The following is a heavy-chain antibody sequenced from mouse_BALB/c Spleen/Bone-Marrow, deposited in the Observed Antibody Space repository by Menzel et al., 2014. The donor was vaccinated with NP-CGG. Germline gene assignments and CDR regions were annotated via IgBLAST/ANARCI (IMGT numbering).Heavy chain of an antibody. Sequence: QVQLKESGPELVKPGASVKMSCKASGYTFTSYYIHWVKQRPGQGIEWIGWIYPGDGSTKYNEKFKGKTTLTADKSSSTAYMLLSSLTSEDSAIYFCARGGGMDYWGQGTSVTVSS. V-gene: IGHV1S56*01. CDR3: ARGGGMDY. J-gene: IGHJ4*01. CDR1: GYTFTSYY. D-gene: IGHD1-1*02. CDR2: IYPGDGST.